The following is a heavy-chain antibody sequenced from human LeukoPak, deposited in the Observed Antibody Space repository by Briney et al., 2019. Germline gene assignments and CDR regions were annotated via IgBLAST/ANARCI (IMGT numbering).Heavy chain of an antibody. J-gene: IGHJ4*02. V-gene: IGHV3-23*01. CDR3: ARGGNGESYYTY. CDR2: ISGSGGTT. D-gene: IGHD1-26*01. CDR1: GFTFSNYA. Sequence: GGFLRLSCAASGFTFSNYAMSWVRQAPGKGLEWVSKISGSGGTTNYADSVKGRFTISRDNSKNTLYLQMNSLRAEDTAVYYCARGGNGESYYTYWGQGTLVTVSS.